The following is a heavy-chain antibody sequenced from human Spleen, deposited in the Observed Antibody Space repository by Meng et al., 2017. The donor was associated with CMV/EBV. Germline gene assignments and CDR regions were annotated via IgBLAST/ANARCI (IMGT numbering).Heavy chain of an antibody. Sequence: GESLKISCAASGFTVSTNYMTWVRQTPGKGLEWVSVMYSGGSTYYADSVKGRFTISRDNSKNTVYLQMNSLRAEDTAVYYCARDLVASTGKSFDYWGQGTLVTVSS. CDR2: MYSGGST. CDR3: ARDLVASTGKSFDY. CDR1: GFTVSTNY. D-gene: IGHD2-15*01. V-gene: IGHV3-53*01. J-gene: IGHJ4*02.